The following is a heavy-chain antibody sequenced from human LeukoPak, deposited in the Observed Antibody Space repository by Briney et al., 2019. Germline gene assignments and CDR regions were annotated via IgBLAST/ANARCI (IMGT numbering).Heavy chain of an antibody. CDR2: IYYSGST. V-gene: IGHV4-59*01. J-gene: IGHJ4*02. CDR3: ARVMDSSSSSGDY. Sequence: SSETLSLTCTVSGGSLSIYYWSWIRQPPRKRLEWIGYIYYSGSTNYNPSLKSRVTISVDTSKNHFSLKLSSVTAADTAVYYCARVMDSSSSSGDYWGQGTLVTVSS. D-gene: IGHD6-6*01. CDR1: GGSLSIYY.